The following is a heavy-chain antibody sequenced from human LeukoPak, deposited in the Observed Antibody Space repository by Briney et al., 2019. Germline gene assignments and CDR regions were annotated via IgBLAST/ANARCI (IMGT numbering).Heavy chain of an antibody. V-gene: IGHV3-23*01. CDR3: AKNFGGDCYSPIDY. Sequence: TGGSLRLSCAASGFTFSTYGMTWVRQAPGKELEWVSAISNSDGRTYYADSVKGRFTISRDNSKNTLYLQMNSLRAEDTAVYYCAKNFGGDCYSPIDYWGQGTLLTVSS. D-gene: IGHD2-21*02. CDR2: ISNSDGRT. J-gene: IGHJ4*02. CDR1: GFTFSTYG.